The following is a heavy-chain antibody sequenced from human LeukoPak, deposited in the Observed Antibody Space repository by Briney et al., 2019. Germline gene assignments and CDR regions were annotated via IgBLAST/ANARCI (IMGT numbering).Heavy chain of an antibody. CDR1: GGSFSGYY. Sequence: SETLSLTCAVYGGSFSGYYWSWIRQPPGKGLEWIGEINHSGSTNYNPSLKSRVTISVDTSKNQFSLKLSSVTAADTAVYYCARKYGSGSFNWFDPWGQGTLVTVSS. CDR2: INHSGST. J-gene: IGHJ5*02. D-gene: IGHD3-10*01. V-gene: IGHV4-34*01. CDR3: ARKYGSGSFNWFDP.